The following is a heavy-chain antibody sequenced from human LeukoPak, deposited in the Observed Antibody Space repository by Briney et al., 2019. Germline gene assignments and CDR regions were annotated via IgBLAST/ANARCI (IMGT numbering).Heavy chain of an antibody. V-gene: IGHV1-2*02. J-gene: IGHJ6*03. CDR2: INPNSGVT. Sequence: ASVKVSCRASGYTFTDYYMHWLRQAPGQGLEWMGWINPNSGVTNYAQKFHGRVTLTRDTSIGTAYMDLTRLTSDDTAVYYCASGYSDYADYYNYYMDVWGKGTTVTVSS. CDR3: ASGYSDYADYYNYYMDV. D-gene: IGHD4-11*01. CDR1: GYTFTDYY.